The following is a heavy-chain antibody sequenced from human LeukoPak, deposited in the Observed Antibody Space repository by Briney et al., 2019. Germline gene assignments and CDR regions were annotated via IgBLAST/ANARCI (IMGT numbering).Heavy chain of an antibody. CDR3: TTWGGGGH. Sequence: GASVKVSCTASGYTFTTYGITWIRQSPGQGLEWMGWISPYNGNTNYGLKFQGRLTLTTDTGTSTAYMALRSLQSDDSAVYHCTTWGGGGHWGQGTLVSVSS. CDR1: GYTFTTYG. J-gene: IGHJ4*02. CDR2: ISPYNGNT. D-gene: IGHD3-16*01. V-gene: IGHV1-18*01.